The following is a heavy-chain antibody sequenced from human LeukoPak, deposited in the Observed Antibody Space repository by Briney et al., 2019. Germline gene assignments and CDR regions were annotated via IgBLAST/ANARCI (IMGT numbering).Heavy chain of an antibody. CDR3: ARADCSSTSCYNYYGMDV. CDR2: ISSSSSYI. D-gene: IGHD2-2*02. V-gene: IGHV3-21*01. CDR1: GFTFSSSA. Sequence: GGSLRLSCAASGFTFSSSAMSWVRQAPGKGLEWVSSISSSSSYIYYADSVKGRFTISRDNAKNSLYLQMNSLRAEDTAVYYCARADCSSTSCYNYYGMDVWGQGTTVTVSS. J-gene: IGHJ6*02.